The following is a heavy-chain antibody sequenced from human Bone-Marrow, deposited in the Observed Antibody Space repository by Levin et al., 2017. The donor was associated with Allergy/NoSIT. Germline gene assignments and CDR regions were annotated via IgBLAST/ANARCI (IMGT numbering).Heavy chain of an antibody. J-gene: IGHJ4*02. CDR2: IYSGGST. Sequence: GGSLRLSCAASGFTVSSNYMSWVRQAPGKGLEWVSVIYSGGSTYYADSVKGRFTISRDNSKNTLYLQMNSLRAEDTAVYYCARVQDSYGDCFDYWGQGTLVTVSS. V-gene: IGHV3-53*01. CDR3: ARVQDSYGDCFDY. D-gene: IGHD5-18*01. CDR1: GFTVSSNY.